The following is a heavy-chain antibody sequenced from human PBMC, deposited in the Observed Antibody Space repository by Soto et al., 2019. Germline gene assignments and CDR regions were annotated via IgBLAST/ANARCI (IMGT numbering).Heavy chain of an antibody. V-gene: IGHV1-46*01. J-gene: IGHJ4*02. CDR1: GYTFTSYY. Sequence: ASVKVSCKASGYTFTSYYMHWVRQAPGQGLEWMGIINPSGGTTSYAQNFQGRVAMTRDTSTSTVYMEVSRLRFEDTAVYYCARARSEHDILSIQYWGQAPLVTVSS. D-gene: IGHD3-9*01. CDR2: INPSGGTT. CDR3: ARARSEHDILSIQY.